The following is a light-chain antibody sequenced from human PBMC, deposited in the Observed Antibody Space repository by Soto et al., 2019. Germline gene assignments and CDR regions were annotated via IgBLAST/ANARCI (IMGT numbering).Light chain of an antibody. Sequence: DIQMTQCPSTLSASVGDRVTITCRASQSISSWLAWYQQKPGKAPKLLIYKASSLESGVPSRFSGSGSGTEFTLTISSLQPDDFATYYCQQYNSYSETFGQGTKVDIK. CDR2: KAS. CDR1: QSISSW. J-gene: IGKJ1*01. V-gene: IGKV1-5*03. CDR3: QQYNSYSET.